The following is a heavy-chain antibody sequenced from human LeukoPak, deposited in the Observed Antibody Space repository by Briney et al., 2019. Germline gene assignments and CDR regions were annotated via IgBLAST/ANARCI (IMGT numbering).Heavy chain of an antibody. Sequence: GESLKISCKGSGYSFTSYWIGWVRQMPGKGLEWMGIIYPGDSDTRYSPSFQGQVTISADKSISTAYLQWSSLKASDTAMYYCARQDNSGYSGCDHFDYWGQGTLVTVSS. V-gene: IGHV5-51*01. D-gene: IGHD5-12*01. CDR1: GYSFTSYW. CDR3: ARQDNSGYSGCDHFDY. CDR2: IYPGDSDT. J-gene: IGHJ4*02.